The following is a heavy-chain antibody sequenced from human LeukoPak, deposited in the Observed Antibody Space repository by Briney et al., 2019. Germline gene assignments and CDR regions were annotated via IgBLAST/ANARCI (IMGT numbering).Heavy chain of an antibody. D-gene: IGHD6-13*01. Sequence: GRSLRLSCAASGFTFSSYAMSWVRQAPGKGLEWVSAISGSGGSTYYADSVKGRFTISRDNSKNTLYLQMNSLRAEDTAVYYCAKSPASIAAAGGVDYWGQGTLVTVSS. CDR3: AKSPASIAAAGGVDY. CDR1: GFTFSSYA. V-gene: IGHV3-23*01. CDR2: ISGSGGST. J-gene: IGHJ4*02.